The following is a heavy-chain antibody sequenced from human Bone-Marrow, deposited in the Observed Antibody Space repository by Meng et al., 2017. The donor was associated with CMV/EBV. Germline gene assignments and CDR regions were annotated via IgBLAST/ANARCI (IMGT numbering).Heavy chain of an antibody. CDR3: ANYYDSSGYGIDI. V-gene: IGHV4-38-2*02. J-gene: IGHJ3*02. D-gene: IGHD3-22*01. CDR1: GYSISSGYY. Sequence: GSLRLSCTVSGYSISSGYYWGWIRQPPGKGLEWIGSIYHSGNSYYNPSLKSRVTISVDTSKNQFSLKLSSVTAADTAVYYCANYYDSSGYGIDIWGQGTMVTGSS. CDR2: IYHSGNS.